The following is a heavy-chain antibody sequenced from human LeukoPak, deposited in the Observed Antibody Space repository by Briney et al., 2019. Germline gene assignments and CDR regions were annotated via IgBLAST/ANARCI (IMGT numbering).Heavy chain of an antibody. CDR2: IIPIFGTA. V-gene: IGHV1-69*13. CDR3: ARVGAYCGGDCYSPFDY. CDR1: GGTFSSYA. J-gene: IGHJ4*02. D-gene: IGHD2-21*02. Sequence: SVKVSCKASGGTFSSYAISWVRQAPGQGLEWMGGIIPIFGTANYAQKFQGRVTITADESTSTAYMELSSLRSEDTAVYYCARVGAYCGGDCYSPFDYWGQGTLVTVSS.